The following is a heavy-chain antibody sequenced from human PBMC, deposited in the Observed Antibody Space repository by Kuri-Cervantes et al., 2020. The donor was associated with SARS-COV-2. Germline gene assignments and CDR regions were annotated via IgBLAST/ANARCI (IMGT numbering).Heavy chain of an antibody. D-gene: IGHD6-13*01. Sequence: GGSLRLSCAASGFTVSSNYMSWVRQAPGKGLEWVANIKQDGSEKYYVDSVKGRFTISRDNAKNSLYLQMNSLRAEDTAVYYCARDPAAGLYYYYMDAWGKGTTVTVSS. CDR3: ARDPAAGLYYYYMDA. J-gene: IGHJ6*03. CDR2: IKQDGSEK. V-gene: IGHV3-7*01. CDR1: GFTVSSNY.